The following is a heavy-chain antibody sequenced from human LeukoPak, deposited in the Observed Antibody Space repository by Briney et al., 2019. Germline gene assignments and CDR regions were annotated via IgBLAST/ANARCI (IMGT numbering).Heavy chain of an antibody. J-gene: IGHJ4*02. CDR1: GFTFRNYA. Sequence: GGSLRLSCAASGFTFRNYAMRWVRQAPGKGLEWVAVISYDGANKHYADSVKGRFTISRDNSKNTLYMQMNSLRAEDTAVYYCARGVRIAVAGNIDYWGQGTLVTVSS. CDR3: ARGVRIAVAGNIDY. V-gene: IGHV3-30*04. D-gene: IGHD6-19*01. CDR2: ISYDGANK.